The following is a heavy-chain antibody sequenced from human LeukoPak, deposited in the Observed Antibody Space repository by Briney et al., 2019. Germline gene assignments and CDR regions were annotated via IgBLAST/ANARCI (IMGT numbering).Heavy chain of an antibody. J-gene: IGHJ3*02. V-gene: IGHV3-48*01. CDR3: AREGETDAFDI. CDR1: GFTFSSYS. Sequence: PGGSLRLSCAASGFTFSSYSMNWVRQAPGKRLEWVSYISSSSSTIYYADSVKGRFTISRDNAKNSLYLQMNSLRAEDTAVYYCAREGETDAFDIWGQGTMVTVSS. CDR2: ISSSSSTI.